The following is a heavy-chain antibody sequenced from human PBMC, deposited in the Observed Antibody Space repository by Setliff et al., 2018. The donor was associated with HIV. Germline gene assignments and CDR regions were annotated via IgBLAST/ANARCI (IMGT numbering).Heavy chain of an antibody. Sequence: SETLSLTCTVSGGSIINYFWSWIRLPPGKRLEWIGYIYYSGSTDYNPSLKSRVTISVDTSKSQVSLKLSSVTAADTAVYYCARSPGVDTNMAFDYWGRGTLVT. D-gene: IGHD5-18*01. CDR2: IYYSGST. V-gene: IGHV4-59*01. CDR1: GGSIINYF. CDR3: ARSPGVDTNMAFDY. J-gene: IGHJ4*02.